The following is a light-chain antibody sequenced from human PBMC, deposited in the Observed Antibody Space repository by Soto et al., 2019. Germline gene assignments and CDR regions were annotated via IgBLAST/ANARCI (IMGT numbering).Light chain of an antibody. CDR3: QHYNSYSEA. V-gene: IGKV1-5*03. J-gene: IGKJ1*01. CDR1: QTISSW. CDR2: KAS. Sequence: IQLTQSPSSLSASVGDRVTINCRASQTISSWLAWYQQKPGKAPKLLIYKASTLKSGVPSRFSGSGSGTEFTLTISSLQPDDFATYYCQHYNSYSEAFGQGTK.